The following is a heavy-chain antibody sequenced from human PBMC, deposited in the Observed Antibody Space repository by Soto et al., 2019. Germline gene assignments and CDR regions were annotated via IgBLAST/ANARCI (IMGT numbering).Heavy chain of an antibody. D-gene: IGHD5-18*01. CDR1: GFTFSSYG. J-gene: IGHJ4*02. CDR3: ARFSGGYGLDY. Sequence: QVQLVESGGGVVQPGRSLRLSCAASGFTFSSYGMHWVRQAPDKGLEWVAVIWYDGSNKYYADSVKGRFTISRDNSKNTLYLQMNSLRAEDTAVYYCARFSGGYGLDYWGQGTLVTVSS. V-gene: IGHV3-33*01. CDR2: IWYDGSNK.